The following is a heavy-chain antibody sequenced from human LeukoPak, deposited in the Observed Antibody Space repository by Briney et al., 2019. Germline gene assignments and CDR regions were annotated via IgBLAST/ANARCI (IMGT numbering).Heavy chain of an antibody. J-gene: IGHJ4*02. CDR3: ARDVAVAGDFDY. CDR1: GGSISSYY. Sequence: SETLSLTCTVSGGSISSYYWSWIRQPPGKGLEWIGYIYYSGSTNYNPSLKSRVTISVDTSKNQFSLKLSSVTAADTAVYYCARDVAVAGDFDYWGQGTLVTVSS. CDR2: IYYSGST. D-gene: IGHD6-19*01. V-gene: IGHV4-59*12.